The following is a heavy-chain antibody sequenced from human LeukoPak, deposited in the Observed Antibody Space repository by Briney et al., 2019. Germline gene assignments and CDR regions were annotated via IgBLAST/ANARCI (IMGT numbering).Heavy chain of an antibody. J-gene: IGHJ5*02. CDR3: ARGDGYNYNWFDP. CDR1: GGTFSRYA. CDR2: IIPIFGTA. D-gene: IGHD5-24*01. V-gene: IGHV1-69*13. Sequence: GASVKVSCKASGGTFSRYAISWVRQAPGQGLEWMGGIIPIFGTANYAQKFQGRVTITADESTSTAYMELSSLRSEDTAVYYCARGDGYNYNWFDPWGQGTLLTVSS.